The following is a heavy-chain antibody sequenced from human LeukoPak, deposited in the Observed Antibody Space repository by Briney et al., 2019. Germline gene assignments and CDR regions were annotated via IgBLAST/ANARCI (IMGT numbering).Heavy chain of an antibody. V-gene: IGHV4-59*08. CDR2: IYYTGST. Sequence: PSETLSLTCTVSGASMSDYYWSWIRQPPGKVLEWIGYIYYTGSTNYNPSLKSRVTMSVDTSKNQISLKLSSVTAADSAVYYCVRRVRYFGQNDYWGQGTLVTVSS. D-gene: IGHD3-9*01. CDR1: GASMSDYY. J-gene: IGHJ4*02. CDR3: VRRVRYFGQNDY.